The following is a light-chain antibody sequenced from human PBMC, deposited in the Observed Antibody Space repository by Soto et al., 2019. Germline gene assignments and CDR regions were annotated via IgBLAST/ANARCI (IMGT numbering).Light chain of an antibody. CDR3: QQYVTSSWT. J-gene: IGKJ1*01. V-gene: IGKV3-20*01. CDR2: GAS. CDR1: QSVSSSY. Sequence: EIGLTQSPGTLSLSPGERATLSCRASQSVSSSYLAWYQQKPGQAPRLLIYGASSRATGIPDRFSGSGSGTDFTLTISRLEPEDFAVYYCQQYVTSSWTFGQGTKV.